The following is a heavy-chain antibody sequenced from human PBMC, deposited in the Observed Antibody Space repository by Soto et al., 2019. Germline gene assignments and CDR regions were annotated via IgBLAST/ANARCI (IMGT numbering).Heavy chain of an antibody. CDR2: IYYSGST. J-gene: IGHJ6*02. CDR3: RVWDGDASFYYYYGMDV. CDR1: GCSMRTSSYS. Sequence: SETLSLTCTVSGCSMRTSSYSWGWIRQAPGKGLEWSGSIYYSGSTYYNPSLKSRVTISVDTSKNQFSLKLSSVTAADTAVYYCRVWDGDASFYYYYGMDVWGQGTTVT. V-gene: IGHV4-39*01. D-gene: IGHD4-17*01.